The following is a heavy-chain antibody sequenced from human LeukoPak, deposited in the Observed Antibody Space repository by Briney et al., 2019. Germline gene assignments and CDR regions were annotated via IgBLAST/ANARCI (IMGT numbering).Heavy chain of an antibody. Sequence: SETLSLTCTVSGYSISNSYYWGWIRQPPGKGLEWIGSIYYSGIPYYNPSLKNRVTILVDTSKNHFSLRLSSVTAADTAVYYCARTDIVATIRFDYWGQGNLVTVSS. CDR1: GYSISNSYY. D-gene: IGHD5-12*01. J-gene: IGHJ4*02. V-gene: IGHV4-38-2*02. CDR2: IYYSGIP. CDR3: ARTDIVATIRFDY.